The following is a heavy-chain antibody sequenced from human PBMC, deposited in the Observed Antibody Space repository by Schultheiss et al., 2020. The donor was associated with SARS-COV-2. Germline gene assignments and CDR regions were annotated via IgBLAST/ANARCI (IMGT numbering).Heavy chain of an antibody. CDR2: IWYDGSNK. CDR3: AKAQNYYDSSGYSLDYFDY. D-gene: IGHD3-22*01. J-gene: IGHJ4*02. CDR1: GFTFSSYG. Sequence: GGSLRLSCAASGFTFSSYGMHWVRQAPGKGLEWVAVIWYDGSNKYYADSVKGRFTISRDNSKNTLYLQMNSLRAEDTAVYYCAKAQNYYDSSGYSLDYFDYWGQGTLVTVSS. V-gene: IGHV3-33*06.